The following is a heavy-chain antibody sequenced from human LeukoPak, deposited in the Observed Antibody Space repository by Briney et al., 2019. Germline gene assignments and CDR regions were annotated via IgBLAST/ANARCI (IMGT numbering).Heavy chain of an antibody. D-gene: IGHD3-16*01. Sequence: SETLSLTCTVSGGSMSTYYWSWIRQPAGKGLEGIGRVYSSGSTNYNPSLRSRVNMSVDTSKNQVSLKLSSVTAADTAVYYCARDGEYVWGTYPLYWGQGTLVTVSS. CDR2: VYSSGST. V-gene: IGHV4-4*07. CDR1: GGSMSTYY. J-gene: IGHJ4*02. CDR3: ARDGEYVWGTYPLY.